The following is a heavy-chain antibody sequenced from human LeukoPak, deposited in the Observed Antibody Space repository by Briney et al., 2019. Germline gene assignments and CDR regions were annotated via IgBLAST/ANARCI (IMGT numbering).Heavy chain of an antibody. D-gene: IGHD3-22*01. J-gene: IGHJ4*02. CDR3: ARIRKYYDSSGYYYYPGAYYFDY. V-gene: IGHV4-34*01. CDR2: INHSGST. Sequence: PSETLSLTCAVYGGSFSGYYWSWIRQPPGKGLEWIGEINHSGSTNYNPSLKSRVTISVDTSKNQFSLKLSSVTAADTAVYYCARIRKYYDSSGYYYYPGAYYFDYWGQGTLVTVSS. CDR1: GGSFSGYY.